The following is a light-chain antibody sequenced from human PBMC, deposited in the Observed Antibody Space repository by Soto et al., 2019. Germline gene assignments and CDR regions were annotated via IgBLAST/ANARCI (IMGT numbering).Light chain of an antibody. CDR3: QQTYSAPFT. Sequence: DIQMTQSPSSLSASVGDSVTLTCRASQRLFSFLNWYQQAPGRAPKLLISTAYKLQSGVPSRFSGSESGTEFTLTISSLQPEDFAIYFCQQTYSAPFTLFPGTKVDVK. J-gene: IGKJ3*01. CDR1: QRLFSF. V-gene: IGKV1-39*01. CDR2: TAY.